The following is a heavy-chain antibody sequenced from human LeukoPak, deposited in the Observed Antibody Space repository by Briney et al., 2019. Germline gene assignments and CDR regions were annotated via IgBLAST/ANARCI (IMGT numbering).Heavy chain of an antibody. CDR1: GGTFTSYY. CDR2: INPSGGST. V-gene: IGHV1-46*01. J-gene: IGHJ3*02. Sequence: ASVKVSCKASGGTFTSYYMHWVRQAPGQGLEWMGIINPSGGSTSYAQKFQGRVTMTRDTSTSTVYMELSSLRSEDTAVYCCASVSDDDAFDIWGQGTMVTVSS. CDR3: ASVSDDDAFDI.